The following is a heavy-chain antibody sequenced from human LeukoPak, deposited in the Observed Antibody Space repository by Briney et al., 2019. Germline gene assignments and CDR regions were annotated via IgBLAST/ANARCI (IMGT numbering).Heavy chain of an antibody. D-gene: IGHD6-13*01. J-gene: IGHJ1*01. V-gene: IGHV3-30*07. CDR2: LQNDGGDI. Sequence: GGSLRLSCAASGFTFSSYAMSWVRQAPDKGLEWVAFLQNDGGDIHYADSVEGRFTISRDNSKNTLYLQMNSLRAEDTAVYYCARKGQGSNWAAEYFQNWGQGTLVTVSS. CDR3: ARKGQGSNWAAEYFQN. CDR1: GFTFSSYA.